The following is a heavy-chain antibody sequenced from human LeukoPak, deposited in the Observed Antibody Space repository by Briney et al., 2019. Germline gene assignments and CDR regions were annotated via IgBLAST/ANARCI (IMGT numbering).Heavy chain of an antibody. V-gene: IGHV3-74*01. J-gene: IGHJ4*02. CDR1: GFTFSSYW. Sequence: GGSLRLSCAASGFTFSSYWIHWVRQAPGKGLVWVSRINSDGRSTSYADSVKGRFTISRDNAKNTLYLQMNSLRAEDTAVYYCARDDILTGTDYWGQGTLVTVSS. CDR2: INSDGRST. D-gene: IGHD3-9*01. CDR3: ARDDILTGTDY.